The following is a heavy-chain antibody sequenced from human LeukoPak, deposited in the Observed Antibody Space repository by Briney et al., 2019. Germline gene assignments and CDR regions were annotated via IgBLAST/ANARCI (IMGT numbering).Heavy chain of an antibody. J-gene: IGHJ6*02. CDR3: ARDMYYDFWSGSPLSRYGMDV. V-gene: IGHV3-7*01. CDR2: IKQDGSEK. Sequence: GGSLRLSCAASGFTFSSYWMSWVRQAPGKGLEWVANIKQDGSEKYYVDSVKGRFTISRDNAKNSLYLQMNSPRAEDTAVYYCARDMYYDFWSGSPLSRYGMDVWGQGTTVTVSS. D-gene: IGHD3-3*01. CDR1: GFTFSSYW.